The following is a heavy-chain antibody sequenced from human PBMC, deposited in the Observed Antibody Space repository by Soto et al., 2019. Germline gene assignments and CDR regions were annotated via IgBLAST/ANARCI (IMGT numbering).Heavy chain of an antibody. CDR3: ARRGAYCSGGTCYHFDY. CDR2: ISTYNGNT. D-gene: IGHD2-15*01. V-gene: IGHV1-18*04. CDR1: GYTFTTYG. Sequence: GASVKVSCKASGYTFTTYGISWVRQAPGQGLEWMGWISTYNGNTNCEQKLQGRVTLTTDTLTSTAYMELRSMRSDDTAVYYCARRGAYCSGGTCYHFDYWGQGTLVTVSS. J-gene: IGHJ4*02.